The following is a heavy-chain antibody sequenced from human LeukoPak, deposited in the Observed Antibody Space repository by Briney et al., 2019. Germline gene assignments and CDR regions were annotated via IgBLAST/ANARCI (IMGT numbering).Heavy chain of an antibody. J-gene: IGHJ4*02. V-gene: IGHV3-30*18. D-gene: IGHD1-1*01. Sequence: GRSRRLSCAVSGFTFSSYGMHWVRQAPGKGLEWVAVISYDGSNKYYADSVKGRFTISRDNSKNTLYLQMNSLRAEDTAVYYCAKDLTTGTLSFDYWGQGTLVTVSS. CDR1: GFTFSSYG. CDR2: ISYDGSNK. CDR3: AKDLTTGTLSFDY.